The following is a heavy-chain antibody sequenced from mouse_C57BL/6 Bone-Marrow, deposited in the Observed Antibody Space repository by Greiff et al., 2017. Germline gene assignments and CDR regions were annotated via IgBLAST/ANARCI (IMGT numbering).Heavy chain of an antibody. CDR2: INPNNGGT. V-gene: IGHV1-26*01. D-gene: IGHD3-2*02. CDR1: GYTFTDYY. CDR3: GLDSSGPWFAY. J-gene: IGHJ3*01. Sequence: EVKLQQSGPELVKPGASVKISCKASGYTFTDYYMNWVKQSHGKSLEWIGDINPNNGGTSYNQKFKGKATLTVDTSSSTAYMQLSSLTSEDSAVYYCGLDSSGPWFAYWGQGTLVTVSA.